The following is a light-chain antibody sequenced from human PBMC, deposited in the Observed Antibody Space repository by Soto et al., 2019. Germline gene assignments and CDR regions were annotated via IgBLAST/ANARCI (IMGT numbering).Light chain of an antibody. J-gene: IGLJ7*01. V-gene: IGLV2-23*02. Sequence: QSALTQPASVSGSPGQSITISCTGTSSDVGGYNFVSWYQQHPGKAPKLMISEVSKRPSGVSDRFSGSKSGNTASLTISGLQAEDEADYYCSSYAGSSTYAVFGGGTQLTVL. CDR1: SSDVGGYNF. CDR2: EVS. CDR3: SSYAGSSTYAV.